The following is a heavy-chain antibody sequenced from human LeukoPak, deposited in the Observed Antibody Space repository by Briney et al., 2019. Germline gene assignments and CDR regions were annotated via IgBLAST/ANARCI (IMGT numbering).Heavy chain of an antibody. V-gene: IGHV3-23*01. CDR3: ATPSSHGSSWAFDP. D-gene: IGHD6-13*01. CDR2: ISGSGGST. CDR1: GFTFSSYA. Sequence: GGSLRLSCAASGFTFSSYAMSWVRQAPGKGLEWVSAISGSGGSTYYADSVKGRFTISRDNSKNTLYLQMNSLRAEDTAVYYCATPSSHGSSWAFDPWGQGTLVTVSS. J-gene: IGHJ5*02.